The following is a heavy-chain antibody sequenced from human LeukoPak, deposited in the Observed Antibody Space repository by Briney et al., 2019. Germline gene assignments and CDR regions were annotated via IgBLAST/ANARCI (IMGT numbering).Heavy chain of an antibody. CDR3: TTAYYDSSGYYNDY. J-gene: IGHJ4*02. D-gene: IGHD3-22*01. Sequence: GGSLKLSCAASGFIFSHAWMNWVRQAPGKGLEWVGRIKSKTDGGTTDYAAPVKGRFTISRDDSKNTLYLQMNSLKTEDTAVYYCTTAYYDSSGYYNDYRGQGTLVTVSS. CDR2: IKSKTDGGTT. V-gene: IGHV3-15*01. CDR1: GFIFSHAW.